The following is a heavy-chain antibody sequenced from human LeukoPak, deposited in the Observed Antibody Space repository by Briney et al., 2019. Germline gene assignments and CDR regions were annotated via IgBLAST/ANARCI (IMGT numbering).Heavy chain of an antibody. CDR2: IVPILGIA. CDR3: AHPGGVGWFDP. D-gene: IGHD2-8*01. CDR1: GYTFTGYY. Sequence: SVKVSCKASGYTFTGYYMHWVRQAPGQGLEWMGRIVPILGIANYAQKFQGRVTITADKSTSTAYMELSSLRSEDTAVYYCAHPGGVGWFDPWGQGTLVTVSS. J-gene: IGHJ5*02. V-gene: IGHV1-69*02.